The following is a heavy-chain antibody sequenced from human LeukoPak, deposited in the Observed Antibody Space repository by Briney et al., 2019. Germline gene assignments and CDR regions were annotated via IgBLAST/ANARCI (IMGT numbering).Heavy chain of an antibody. CDR1: GFTVSSNY. V-gene: IGHV3-53*01. CDR2: IYSGGTT. J-gene: IGHJ4*02. D-gene: IGHD6-13*01. CDR3: ARGGYSSSWYHFDY. Sequence: GGSLRLSCAASGFTVSSNYMGWVRQAPGKGLEWVSVIYSGGTTNYADSVKGRFTISRDNSKNTLFLQMNSLRAEDTAVYYCARGGYSSSWYHFDYWGQGTLVTVSS.